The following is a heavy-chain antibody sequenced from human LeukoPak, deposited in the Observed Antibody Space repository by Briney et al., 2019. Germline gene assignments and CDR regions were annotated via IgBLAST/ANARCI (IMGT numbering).Heavy chain of an antibody. V-gene: IGHV4-4*07. J-gene: IGHJ4*02. Sequence: SETLSLTCIVSGGSISSYYWSWIRQPAGKGLEWIGRIYTSGSTNYNPSLKSRVTMSVDRSKNHFSLKLSSVTAADTALYYCARQDYSSSSYYFDYWGQGTLVTVSS. CDR2: IYTSGST. D-gene: IGHD6-13*01. CDR3: ARQDYSSSSYYFDY. CDR1: GGSISSYY.